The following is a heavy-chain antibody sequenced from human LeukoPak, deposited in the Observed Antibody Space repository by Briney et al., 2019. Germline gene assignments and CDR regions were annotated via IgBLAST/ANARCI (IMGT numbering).Heavy chain of an antibody. D-gene: IGHD1-1*01. CDR3: ARAGTTVTGGDAFDI. V-gene: IGHV1-18*01. CDR2: ISPSSGNT. CDR1: GYTFISFG. Sequence: ASVKVSCKASGYTFISFGISWVRQAPGQGLEWMGWISPSSGNTNYAQKSQDRLTMSTDTSTGIAYMHLRSPRSDDTAVYYCARAGTTVTGGDAFDIWGQGTMVTVSS. J-gene: IGHJ3*02.